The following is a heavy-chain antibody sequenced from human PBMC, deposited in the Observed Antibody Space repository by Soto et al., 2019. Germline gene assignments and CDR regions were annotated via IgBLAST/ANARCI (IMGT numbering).Heavy chain of an antibody. CDR1: GYAFTSYG. D-gene: IGHD2-15*01. J-gene: IGHJ4*02. Sequence: QVQLVQSGAEVKKPGASVKVSCKASGYAFTSYGISWVRQAPGQGLEWMGWISAYNGNTNYAQKLQGRVTMTTDTSTSTADRELRRRRSVAAAVYYCAGELVGWGDDWGQGTLVTFSS. CDR2: ISAYNGNT. V-gene: IGHV1-18*01. CDR3: AGELVGWGDD.